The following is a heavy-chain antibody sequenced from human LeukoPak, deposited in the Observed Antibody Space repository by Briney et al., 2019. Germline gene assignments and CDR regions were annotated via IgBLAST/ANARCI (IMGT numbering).Heavy chain of an antibody. Sequence: GASVKVSCKASGYTFTSYAMHWVRQAPGQRLEWMGWINAGNGNTKYSQKFQGRVTITRDTSASTAYMELSRLRSDDTAVYYCARDHSIAARPVDYWGQGTLVTVSS. D-gene: IGHD6-6*01. CDR3: ARDHSIAARPVDY. V-gene: IGHV1-3*01. J-gene: IGHJ4*02. CDR2: INAGNGNT. CDR1: GYTFTSYA.